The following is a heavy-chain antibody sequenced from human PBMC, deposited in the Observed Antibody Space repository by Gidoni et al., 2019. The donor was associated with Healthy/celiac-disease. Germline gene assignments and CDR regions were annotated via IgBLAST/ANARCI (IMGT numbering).Heavy chain of an antibody. D-gene: IGHD4-17*01. CDR2: ISYDGSNK. CDR3: ARDRVGPVTTPRPHMDV. J-gene: IGHJ6*02. V-gene: IGHV3-30-3*01. Sequence: QVQLVESGGGVVPPGRSLSLSCAASGFTFSSYAMHWVRQAPGKGLEWVAVISYDGSNKYYADSVKGRFTISRDNSKNTLYLQMNSLRAEDTAVYYCARDRVGPVTTPRPHMDVWGQGTTVTVSS. CDR1: GFTFSSYA.